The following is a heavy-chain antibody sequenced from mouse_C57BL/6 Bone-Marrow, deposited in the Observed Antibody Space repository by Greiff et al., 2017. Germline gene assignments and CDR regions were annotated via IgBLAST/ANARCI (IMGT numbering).Heavy chain of an antibody. Sequence: VQLQQSGAELVRPGASVKLSCTASGFNIKDDYMHWVKQRPEQGLEWIGWIDPENGDTEYASKFQGKATITADTSSNTACLQLSSLTAEDTAVYCCTPVYHGGDYWGQGTSVTVSS. CDR1: GFNIKDDY. J-gene: IGHJ4*01. CDR3: TPVYHGGDY. V-gene: IGHV14-4*01. CDR2: IDPENGDT. D-gene: IGHD2-1*01.